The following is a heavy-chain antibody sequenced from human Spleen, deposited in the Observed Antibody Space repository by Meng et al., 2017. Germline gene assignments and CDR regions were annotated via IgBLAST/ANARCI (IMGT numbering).Heavy chain of an antibody. CDR1: GGSFSGYY. CDR2: INHSGST. CDR3: ARESRHSTGWGFDY. Sequence: SETLSLTCAVYGGSFSGYYWSWIRQPPGKGLEWIGEINHSGSTNYNPSLKSRVIISVDTSKNQFSLKLSSVTAADTAVYSCARESRHSTGWGFDYWGQGTLVTVSS. V-gene: IGHV4-34*01. D-gene: IGHD6-19*01. J-gene: IGHJ4*02.